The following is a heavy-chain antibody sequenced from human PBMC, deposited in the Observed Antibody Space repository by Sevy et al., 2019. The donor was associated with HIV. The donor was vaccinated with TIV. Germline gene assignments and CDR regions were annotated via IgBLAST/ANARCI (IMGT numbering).Heavy chain of an antibody. Sequence: GGPLRLSCAASGFTFSDYAMHWVRQAPGKGLEWVAVISYDGRNNKYNADSVKGRFTISRDNSKNTLYLQMNSLRAEDTAIYYCARDRGELLSSAFDYWGQGTLVTVSS. J-gene: IGHJ4*02. CDR2: ISYDGRNNK. CDR1: GFTFSDYA. CDR3: ARDRGELLSSAFDY. D-gene: IGHD1-26*01. V-gene: IGHV3-30*04.